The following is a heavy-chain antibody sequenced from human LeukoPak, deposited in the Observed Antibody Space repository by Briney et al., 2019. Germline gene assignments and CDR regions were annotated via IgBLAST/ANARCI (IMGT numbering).Heavy chain of an antibody. J-gene: IGHJ4*02. D-gene: IGHD2-2*01. V-gene: IGHV3-30*18. CDR3: AKGTKGVVPAASYFDY. CDR1: GFTFSSCG. CDR2: ISYDGSNK. Sequence: GGSLRLSCAASGFTFSSCGMHWVRQAPGKGLEWVAVISYDGSNKYYADSVKGRFTISRDNSKNTLYLQMNSLRAEDTAVYYCAKGTKGVVPAASYFDYWGQGTLVTVSS.